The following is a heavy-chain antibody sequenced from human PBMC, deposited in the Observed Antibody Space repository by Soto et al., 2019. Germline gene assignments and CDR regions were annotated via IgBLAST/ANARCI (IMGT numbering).Heavy chain of an antibody. CDR1: GGSISSGGYS. V-gene: IGHV4-30-2*01. CDR2: VYHSGST. J-gene: IGHJ3*02. Sequence: PSETLSLTCAVPGGSISSGGYSWSWIRQPPGKGLEWIGYVYHSGSTYYSPSLKSRVTISVDRSKNQFSLKLSSVTAADTAVYYCARDPAIWGQGTMVTVSS. CDR3: ARDPAI.